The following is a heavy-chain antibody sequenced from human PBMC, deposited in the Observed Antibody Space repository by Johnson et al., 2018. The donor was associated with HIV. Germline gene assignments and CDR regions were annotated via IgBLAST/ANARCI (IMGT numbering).Heavy chain of an antibody. CDR2: ISGRGDST. J-gene: IGHJ3*02. CDR3: ASTYYNFWSGPPSSAFDI. V-gene: IGHV3-23*04. CDR1: GFTFDDYA. D-gene: IGHD3-3*01. Sequence: VQLVESGGGLLQPGGSLRLSCAASGFTFDDYAMHWVRQPPGKGLEWVSAISGRGDSTHYADSVRGRFTISRDSSKNTLYLQMNSLRAEDAAVYYCASTYYNFWSGPPSSAFDIWGQGTMVTVSS.